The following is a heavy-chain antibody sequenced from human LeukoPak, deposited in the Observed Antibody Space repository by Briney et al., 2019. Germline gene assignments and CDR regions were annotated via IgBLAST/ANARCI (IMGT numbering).Heavy chain of an antibody. J-gene: IGHJ4*01. CDR2: ISAGGDST. D-gene: IGHD6-6*01. CDR1: RFTFSSYG. CDR3: AAPPRAGARPPYDY. Sequence: GGSLRLSCATSRFTFSSYGMSWVRQAPGKGLEWISAISAGGDSTYYADSVRGRFTISKDESKTTLFLQMNSLRAEDTAIYYCAAPPRAGARPPYDYWGHGAQVTVSS. V-gene: IGHV3-23*01.